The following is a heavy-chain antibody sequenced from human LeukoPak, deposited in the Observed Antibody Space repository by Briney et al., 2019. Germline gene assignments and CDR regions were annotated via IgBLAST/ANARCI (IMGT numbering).Heavy chain of an antibody. Sequence: GGSLRLSCAASGFTFSSYSMNWVRQAPGKGLEWVSSISSSSNYMYYADSVKGRFTISRDNAKNSLYLQMNSLRAEDTAVYYCARERSDYSNLIDYWGQGTLVTVSS. D-gene: IGHD4-11*01. V-gene: IGHV3-21*01. J-gene: IGHJ4*02. CDR2: ISSSSNYM. CDR1: GFTFSSYS. CDR3: ARERSDYSNLIDY.